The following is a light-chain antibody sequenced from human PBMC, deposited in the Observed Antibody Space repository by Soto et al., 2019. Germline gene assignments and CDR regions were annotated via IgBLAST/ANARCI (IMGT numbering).Light chain of an antibody. Sequence: EIVLAQSPGTLSLSPGEVATLSCRASQSVSSSYLAWYQQKPGQAPRLLIYGASSRATGIPDRFSGSGSGTDFTLTISGLEPEDFAVYYCQQYGNSPRTFGQGTKVDIK. CDR2: GAS. V-gene: IGKV3-20*01. J-gene: IGKJ1*01. CDR1: QSVSSSY. CDR3: QQYGNSPRT.